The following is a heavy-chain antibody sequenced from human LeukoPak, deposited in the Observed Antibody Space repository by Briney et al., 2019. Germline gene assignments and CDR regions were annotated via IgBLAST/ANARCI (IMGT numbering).Heavy chain of an antibody. CDR3: ASGRFLEWSMLAGYYYYMDV. CDR1: GGTFSSYA. Sequence: SSVKVSCKASGGTFSSYAISWVRQAPGQGLEWMGRIIPIFGTANYAQKFQGRVTITTDESTSTAYMELSSLRSEDTAVYYCASGRFLEWSMLAGYYYYMDVWGKGTTVTVSS. J-gene: IGHJ6*03. CDR2: IIPIFGTA. D-gene: IGHD3-3*01. V-gene: IGHV1-69*05.